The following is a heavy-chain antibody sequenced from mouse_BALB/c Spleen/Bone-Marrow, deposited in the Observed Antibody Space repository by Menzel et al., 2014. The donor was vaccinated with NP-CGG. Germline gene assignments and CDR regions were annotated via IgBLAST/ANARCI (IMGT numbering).Heavy chain of an antibody. CDR2: TSSGGGST. J-gene: IGHJ3*01. Sequence: EVKLVESGGGLVKPGGSLKLSCAASGFAFSSYDMSWVRQTPEKRLEWVAYTSSGGGSTYYPDTVKGRFTISRDNAKNTPYLQMSSLKSEDTAMYYCARQSRAWFAYWGQGTLVTVSA. D-gene: IGHD1-1*01. V-gene: IGHV5-12-1*01. CDR1: GFAFSSYD. CDR3: ARQSRAWFAY.